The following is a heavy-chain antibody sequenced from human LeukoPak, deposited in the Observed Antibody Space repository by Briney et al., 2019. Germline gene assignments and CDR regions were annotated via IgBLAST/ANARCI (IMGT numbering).Heavy chain of an antibody. J-gene: IGHJ4*02. CDR3: AKRGVVIRVILVGFHKEAYYFDS. CDR1: GFSFSSYA. D-gene: IGHD3-22*01. V-gene: IGHV3-23*01. CDR2: ISGSGGST. Sequence: GGSLRLSCAASGFSFSSYAISWFRQAPGKGPEWVAGISGSGGSTNYADSVKGRFTISRDNPKNTLYLQMNSLTVEDTAVYFCAKRGVVIRVILVGFHKEAYYFDSWGQGALVTVSS.